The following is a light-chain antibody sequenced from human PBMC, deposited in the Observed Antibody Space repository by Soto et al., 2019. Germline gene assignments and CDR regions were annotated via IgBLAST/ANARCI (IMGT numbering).Light chain of an antibody. J-gene: IGLJ1*01. CDR2: EVS. CDR3: NSYTSSSTHV. Sequence: QSALTQPASVSGSPGQSITISCTGTSSDVGHYNYVSCYQQHPGKAPKLMISEVSNRPSGVSSRFSGSKSGNTASLTISGLQADDEADYYCNSYTSSSTHVFGTGTKLTVL. CDR1: SSDVGHYNY. V-gene: IGLV2-14*01.